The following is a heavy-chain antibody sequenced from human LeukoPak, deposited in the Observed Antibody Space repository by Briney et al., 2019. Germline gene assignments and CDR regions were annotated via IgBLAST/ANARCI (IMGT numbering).Heavy chain of an antibody. CDR3: ARDLGL. J-gene: IGHJ4*02. CDR1: DDSISSRSSY. V-gene: IGHV4-39*07. CDR2: IYYSGST. Sequence: SETLSLTCTVSDDSISSRSSYWGWIRQPPGKGLEWIGSIYYSGSTYYNPSLKSRVTISVDTSKNQFSLKLSSVTAADTAVYYCARDLGLWGQGTLVTVSS. D-gene: IGHD7-27*01.